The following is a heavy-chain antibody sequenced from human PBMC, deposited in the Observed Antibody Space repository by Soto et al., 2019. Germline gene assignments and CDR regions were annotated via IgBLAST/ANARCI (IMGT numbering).Heavy chain of an antibody. Sequence: PGGSLRLSCAASGFTFSDHYMDWVRQAPGKGLEWVSVIYSGGSSYYAVSVQGRFTISRDNSKNTVYLQMNSLRGEDTAMYYCARLGPYGSESYSFRYNRFDPWGQGTQVTVSS. CDR1: GFTFSDHY. D-gene: IGHD3-10*01. V-gene: IGHV3-53*01. CDR2: IYSGGSS. J-gene: IGHJ5*02. CDR3: ARLGPYGSESYSFRYNRFDP.